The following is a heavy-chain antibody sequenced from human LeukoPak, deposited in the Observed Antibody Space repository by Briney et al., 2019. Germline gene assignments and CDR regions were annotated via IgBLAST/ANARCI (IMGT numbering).Heavy chain of an antibody. CDR3: ARDPGGSGSYYTPHGYYYYMDV. D-gene: IGHD3-10*01. CDR1: GYTFTGYY. CDR2: INPNSGGT. Sequence: ASVKVSCKASGYTFTGYYMHWVRQAPGQGLEWMGWINPNSGGTNYAQKFQGRVTMTRDTSISTAYMELSRLRSDDTAVYYCARDPGGSGSYYTPHGYYYYMDVWGKGTTVTVSS. J-gene: IGHJ6*03. V-gene: IGHV1-2*02.